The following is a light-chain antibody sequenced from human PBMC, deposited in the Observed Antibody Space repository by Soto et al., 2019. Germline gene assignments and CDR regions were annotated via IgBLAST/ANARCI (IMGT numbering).Light chain of an antibody. CDR2: SNN. Sequence: QFVLTQPPSASGTPGQRVTISCSGSSSNIGSNTVNWYQQLPGTAPKLLIYSNNQRPSGVPDRFSGSKSGTSASLAISGLQSEDEADYYCAAWDDSLNGYVFGTGTKLPS. V-gene: IGLV1-44*01. J-gene: IGLJ1*01. CDR1: SSNIGSNT. CDR3: AAWDDSLNGYV.